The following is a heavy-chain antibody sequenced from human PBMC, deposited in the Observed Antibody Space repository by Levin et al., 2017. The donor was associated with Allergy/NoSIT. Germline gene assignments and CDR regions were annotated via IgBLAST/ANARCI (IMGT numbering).Heavy chain of an antibody. CDR2: IYYSGST. J-gene: IGHJ3*02. CDR1: GGSISSSSYY. Sequence: SETLSLTCTVSGGSISSSSYYWGWIRQPPGKGLEWIGSIYYSGSTYYNPSLKSRVTISVDTSKNQFSLKLSSVTAADTAVYYCARLSLAGIQLWTAAFDSWGQGTMVTVSS. CDR3: ARLSLAGIQLWTAAFDS. V-gene: IGHV4-39*01. D-gene: IGHD5-18*01.